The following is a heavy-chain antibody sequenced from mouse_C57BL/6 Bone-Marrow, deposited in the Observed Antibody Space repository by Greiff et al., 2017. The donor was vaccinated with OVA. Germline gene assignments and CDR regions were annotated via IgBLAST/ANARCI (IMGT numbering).Heavy chain of an antibody. V-gene: IGHV5-6*02. Sequence: DVKLVESGGDLVKPGGSLKLSCAASGFTFSSYGLSWVRQTPDKRLEWVATISSGGSYTYYPDSVKGRFTISRDNAKNTLYLQMSSLKSEDTAMYYCARRVAYWGQGTLVTVSA. CDR3: ARRVAY. J-gene: IGHJ3*01. CDR2: ISSGGSYT. CDR1: GFTFSSYG.